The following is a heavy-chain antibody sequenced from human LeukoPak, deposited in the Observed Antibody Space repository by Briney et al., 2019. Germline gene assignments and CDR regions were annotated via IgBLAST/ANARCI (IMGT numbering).Heavy chain of an antibody. CDR2: IYYSGST. CDR3: ARSPEYYFDY. Sequence: SETLSLTCTVSGGSISSGGYYWSWIRQHPGKGLEWIGYIYYSGSTYYNPSLKSRVTISVDTSENQFSLKLTSVTAADTAVYYCARSPEYYFDYWGQGTLATVSS. D-gene: IGHD1-14*01. J-gene: IGHJ4*02. V-gene: IGHV4-31*03. CDR1: GGSISSGGYY.